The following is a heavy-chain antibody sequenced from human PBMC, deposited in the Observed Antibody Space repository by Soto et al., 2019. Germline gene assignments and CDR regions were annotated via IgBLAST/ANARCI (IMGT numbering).Heavy chain of an antibody. CDR1: GGSFSGYY. CDR3: AAYCSGGSCYSSDAFDI. Sequence: SQTLSLTCAVYGGSFSGYYWSWIRQPPGKGLEWIGEINHSGSTNYNPSLKSRVTISVDTSKNQFSLKLSSVTAADTAVYYCAAYCSGGSCYSSDAFDIWGQGTMVTVSS. D-gene: IGHD2-15*01. V-gene: IGHV4-34*01. CDR2: INHSGST. J-gene: IGHJ3*02.